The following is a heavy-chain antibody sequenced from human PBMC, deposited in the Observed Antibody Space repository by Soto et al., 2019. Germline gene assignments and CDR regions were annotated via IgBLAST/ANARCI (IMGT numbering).Heavy chain of an antibody. J-gene: IGHJ4*02. CDR3: ARPGRYDSGRYYQDY. CDR2: IYWDADK. CDR1: GFSLTTYGLG. Sequence: QITLKESGPTLVKPTQTLTLTCTFSGFSLTTYGLGVAWIRQPPGKALEFLALIYWDADKRYGPSLRTRFTITKDPSKSQVVLTMLNMDPVDTATYYCARPGRYDSGRYYQDYWGQGSLITVSS. V-gene: IGHV2-5*05. D-gene: IGHD3-10*01.